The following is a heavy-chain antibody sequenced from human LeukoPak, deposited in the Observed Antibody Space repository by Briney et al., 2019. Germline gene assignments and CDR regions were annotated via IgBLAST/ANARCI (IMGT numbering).Heavy chain of an antibody. Sequence: SETLSLTCSVAGGSISTYYWSWIRQPPGKGLEWIGYIYYSGRSNYNPSLRSRVTISVDTSRNQFSLKLSSVTAADTAVYYCARHNGDGQSFLFDYWGQGTLVTVSS. J-gene: IGHJ4*02. V-gene: IGHV4-59*08. CDR2: IYYSGRS. CDR1: GGSISTYY. CDR3: ARHNGDGQSFLFDY. D-gene: IGHD5-24*01.